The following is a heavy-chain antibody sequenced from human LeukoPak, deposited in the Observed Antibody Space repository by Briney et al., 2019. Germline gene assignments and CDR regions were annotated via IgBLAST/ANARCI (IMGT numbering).Heavy chain of an antibody. J-gene: IGHJ2*01. Sequence: PSETLSLTCAVYGGSFSGYYWSWIRQPPGKGLEWIGEINHSGSTNYNPSLKSRVTISLDTSKNQSSLNLTSVTAADTAVYYCARETRESRYFDLWGRGTPVTVSS. CDR2: INHSGST. D-gene: IGHD4-23*01. CDR3: ARETRESRYFDL. V-gene: IGHV4-34*01. CDR1: GGSFSGYY.